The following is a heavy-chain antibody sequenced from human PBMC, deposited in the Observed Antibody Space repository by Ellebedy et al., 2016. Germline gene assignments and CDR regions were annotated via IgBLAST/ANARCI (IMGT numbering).Heavy chain of an antibody. CDR2: IRSNSYRGST. CDR1: RFTFGDYA. V-gene: IGHV3-49*03. Sequence: GGSLRLSXTTSRFTFGDYAMNWFRQAPGKGLEWVGFIRSNSYRGSTEYAASVQGRFSISRDDSKSIAYLQMNSLKTEDTAVYYCSRAFCSSTSCYNFYFDYWGQGTLVAVSS. D-gene: IGHD2-2*01. CDR3: SRAFCSSTSCYNFYFDY. J-gene: IGHJ4*02.